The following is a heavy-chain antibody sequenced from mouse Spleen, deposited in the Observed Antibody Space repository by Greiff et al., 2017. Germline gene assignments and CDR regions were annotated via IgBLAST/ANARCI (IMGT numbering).Heavy chain of an antibody. Sequence: EVKLVESGGGLVKLGGSLKLSCAASGFTFSSYAMSWVRQTPEKRLEWVATISSGGGTTYYPDSVKGRFTIARDNAKNTLYLQMSSLKSEDTAMYYCARHGTGTRGFDYWGQGTTLTVSS. CDR1: GFTFSSYA. V-gene: IGHV5-9*04. CDR2: ISSGGGTT. D-gene: IGHD4-1*01. J-gene: IGHJ2*01. CDR3: ARHGTGTRGFDY.